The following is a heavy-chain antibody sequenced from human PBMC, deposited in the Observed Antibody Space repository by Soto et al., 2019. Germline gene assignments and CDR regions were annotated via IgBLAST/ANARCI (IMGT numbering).Heavy chain of an antibody. D-gene: IGHD1-1*01. Sequence: QVQLGQSGAEVKKPGASVKVSCKVSGHTLAELSMHWVRQAPGKGLEWMGGFDPENGETISAQKFQGRVTMTEDLLTDSIYMELNHPRSEDTAVYYFAAGGTRWVQTPFEYWGQGTLVTVSS. CDR2: FDPENGET. CDR1: GHTLAELS. J-gene: IGHJ4*02. V-gene: IGHV1-24*01. CDR3: AAGGTRWVQTPFEY.